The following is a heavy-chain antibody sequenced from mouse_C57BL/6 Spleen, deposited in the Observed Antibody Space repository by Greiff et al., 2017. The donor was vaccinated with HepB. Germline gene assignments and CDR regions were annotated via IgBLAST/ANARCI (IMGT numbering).Heavy chain of an antibody. J-gene: IGHJ3*01. CDR3: ARERIYYYGSSHGGFAY. Sequence: VQLQQPGAELVMPGASVKLSCKASGYTFTSYWMHWVKQRPGQGLEWIGEIDPSDSYTNYNQKFKGKSTLTVDKSSSTAYMQLSSLTSEDSAVYYCARERIYYYGSSHGGFAYWGQGTLVTVSA. CDR1: GYTFTSYW. D-gene: IGHD1-1*01. V-gene: IGHV1-69*01. CDR2: IDPSDSYT.